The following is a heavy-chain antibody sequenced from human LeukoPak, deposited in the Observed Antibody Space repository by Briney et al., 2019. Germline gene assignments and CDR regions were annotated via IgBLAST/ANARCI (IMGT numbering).Heavy chain of an antibody. CDR2: IYYSGST. D-gene: IGHD2-2*02. Sequence: PSETLSLTCTVSGGSISSSTYYWGWIRQPPGKGLEWIGTIYYSGSTYYNPSLKSRVTISVDTSKNQFSLKLSSVTAADTAVYYCARDHSSAGYTYYYYYIDVWGKGTTVTVSS. V-gene: IGHV4-39*07. J-gene: IGHJ6*03. CDR1: GGSISSSTYY. CDR3: ARDHSSAGYTYYYYYIDV.